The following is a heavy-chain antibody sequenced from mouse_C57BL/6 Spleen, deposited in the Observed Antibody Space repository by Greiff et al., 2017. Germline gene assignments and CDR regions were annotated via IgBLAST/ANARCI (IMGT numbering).Heavy chain of an antibody. Sequence: VQLQQPGAELVRPGSSVKLSCKASGYTFTSYWIHWVKQRPIQGLEWIGNIDPSDSETHYNQKFKDKATLTVDKSSSTAYMQLSSLTSEDSAVYYCARLHGYEGAMDYWGQGTSVTVSS. J-gene: IGHJ4*01. CDR3: ARLHGYEGAMDY. V-gene: IGHV1-52*01. D-gene: IGHD2-2*01. CDR2: IDPSDSET. CDR1: GYTFTSYW.